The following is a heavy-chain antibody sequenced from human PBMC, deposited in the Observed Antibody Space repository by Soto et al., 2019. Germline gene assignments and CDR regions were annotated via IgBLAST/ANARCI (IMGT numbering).Heavy chain of an antibody. Sequence: GGSLRLSCAASGFTFSDYYMSWIRQAPGKGLEWVSYISSSSSYTNYADSVKGRFTISRDNAKNSLYLQMNSLRAEDTAVYYCAGSVSSSQLYFDYWGQGTLVTVSS. J-gene: IGHJ4*02. D-gene: IGHD6-6*01. V-gene: IGHV3-11*06. CDR2: ISSSSSYT. CDR3: AGSVSSSQLYFDY. CDR1: GFTFSDYY.